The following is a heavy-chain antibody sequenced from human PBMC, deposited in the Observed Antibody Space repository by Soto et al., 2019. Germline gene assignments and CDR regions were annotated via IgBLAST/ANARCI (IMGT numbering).Heavy chain of an antibody. CDR1: GGSISSSNW. V-gene: IGHV4-4*02. Sequence: SETLSRTCSVSGGSISSSNWWSWVRQPPGKGPEWIGEIYHSGSTNYIPSLKSRVTISVDKSKNQFSLKLSSVSAADTAVYYCARGSYCTNGVCHDYWGQGTLVTVSS. D-gene: IGHD2-8*01. CDR2: IYHSGST. J-gene: IGHJ4*02. CDR3: ARGSYCTNGVCHDY.